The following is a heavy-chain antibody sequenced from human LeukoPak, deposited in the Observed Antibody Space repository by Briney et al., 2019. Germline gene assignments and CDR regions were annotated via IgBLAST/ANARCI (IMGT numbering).Heavy chain of an antibody. D-gene: IGHD6-13*01. CDR1: GFTFSSYW. V-gene: IGHV3-74*01. CDR2: INSDGSST. J-gene: IGHJ4*02. Sequence: PGGSLRLSCAASGFTFSSYWMHWVRQAPGKGLVWVSRINSDGSSTSYADSVKGRFTISRDTAKNTLWLQMNSLRAEDTAVYYCARDSIAAAGDFDYWGQGTLVTVSS. CDR3: ARDSIAAAGDFDY.